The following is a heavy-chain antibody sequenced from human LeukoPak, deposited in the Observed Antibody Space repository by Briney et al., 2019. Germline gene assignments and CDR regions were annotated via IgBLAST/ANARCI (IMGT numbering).Heavy chain of an antibody. CDR1: GFIFSEYA. Sequence: PGGSLRLSCAASGFIFSEYAMNWVRQAPGKGLEWVSGISGGGDTAYYADSVKGHFTISRDNSKSTLYLQINSLRAEGTAVFYCAKDSIARNGVYDAFDIWGQGTMVTVSS. V-gene: IGHV3-23*01. CDR2: ISGGGDTA. D-gene: IGHD2-8*01. CDR3: AKDSIARNGVYDAFDI. J-gene: IGHJ3*02.